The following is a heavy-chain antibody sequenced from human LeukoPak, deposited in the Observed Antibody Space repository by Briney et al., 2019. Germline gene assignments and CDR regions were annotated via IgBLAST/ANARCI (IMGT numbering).Heavy chain of an antibody. Sequence: SQTLSLTCAISGDSVSSNSAAWNWIRQSPSRGLEWLGRTYYRSKWYNDYAVSVKSRITINSDTSKNQFSLQLSSVTPEDTAVYYCTRASMVRGDDALDIWGQGTMVTVSS. D-gene: IGHD3-10*01. CDR3: TRASMVRGDDALDI. J-gene: IGHJ3*02. V-gene: IGHV6-1*01. CDR2: TYYRSKWYN. CDR1: GDSVSSNSAA.